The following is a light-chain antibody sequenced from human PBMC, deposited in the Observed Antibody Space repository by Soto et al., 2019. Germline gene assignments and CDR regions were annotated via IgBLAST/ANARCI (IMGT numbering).Light chain of an antibody. J-gene: IGKJ4*01. CDR1: QGISTY. CDR3: QQLNSYPLT. CDR2: AAS. Sequence: DIQLTQAPSFLSASVGVRVTITCRASQGISTYLVWYQQKPGKAPKLLIYAASTLQSGVPSRFSGSGSGTEFTLTICSLQPEDFATYYCQQLNSYPLTFGGGTKVEIK. V-gene: IGKV1-9*01.